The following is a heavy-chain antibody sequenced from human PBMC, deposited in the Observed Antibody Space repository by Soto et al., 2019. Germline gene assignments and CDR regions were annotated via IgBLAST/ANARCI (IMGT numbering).Heavy chain of an antibody. Sequence: PSETLSLTCTVSGGSVSSGSYYWSWIRQPPGKGLEWIGYIYYSGSTNYNPSLKSRVTISVDTSKNQFSLKLSSVTAADTAVYYCARGVTIFGVVTEYYYYGMGVWGQGTTVTVSS. CDR3: ARGVTIFGVVTEYYYYGMGV. D-gene: IGHD3-3*01. CDR2: IYYSGST. J-gene: IGHJ6*02. CDR1: GGSVSSGSYY. V-gene: IGHV4-61*01.